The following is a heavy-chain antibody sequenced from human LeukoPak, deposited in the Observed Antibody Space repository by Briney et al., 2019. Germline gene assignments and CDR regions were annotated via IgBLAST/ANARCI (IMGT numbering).Heavy chain of an antibody. D-gene: IGHD6-13*01. J-gene: IGHJ6*02. V-gene: IGHV4-59*01. CDR2: IYYSGST. CDR1: GDSISSYY. Sequence: SETLSLTCTVSGDSISSYYWSWVRQPPGKGLEWIGYIYYSGSTNQNPSLKSRVSISVNTAKNQFSLKLSSVTAADTAIYYCARELRGTSWPYYYHGMDVWGQGTTVNVSS. CDR3: ARELRGTSWPYYYHGMDV.